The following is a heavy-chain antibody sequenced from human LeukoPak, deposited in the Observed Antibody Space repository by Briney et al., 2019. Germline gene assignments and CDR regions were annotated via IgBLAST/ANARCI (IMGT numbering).Heavy chain of an antibody. V-gene: IGHV4-34*01. Sequence: ASETLSLTCAVYGGSFSGYYWSWIRQPPGKGLEWIGEINHSGSTNYNPSLKSRVTISVDTSKNQFSLKLSSVTAADTAVCYCARGGRYDILTGYYGGVDYWGQGTLVTVSS. CDR2: INHSGST. D-gene: IGHD3-9*01. CDR3: ARGGRYDILTGYYGGVDY. J-gene: IGHJ4*02. CDR1: GGSFSGYY.